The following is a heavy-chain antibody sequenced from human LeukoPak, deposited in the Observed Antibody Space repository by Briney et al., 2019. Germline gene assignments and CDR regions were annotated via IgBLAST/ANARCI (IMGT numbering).Heavy chain of an antibody. CDR1: GYSISSGYY. Sequence: SETLSLTCTVSGYSISSGYYWGWIRQPPGKGLEWIGSIYHSGSTYYNPSLKSRVTISVDTSKNQFSLKLSSVTAADTAVYYCARDGTYYYGSGSYGYFDYWGQGTLVTVSS. D-gene: IGHD3-10*01. J-gene: IGHJ4*02. CDR3: ARDGTYYYGSGSYGYFDY. CDR2: IYHSGST. V-gene: IGHV4-38-2*02.